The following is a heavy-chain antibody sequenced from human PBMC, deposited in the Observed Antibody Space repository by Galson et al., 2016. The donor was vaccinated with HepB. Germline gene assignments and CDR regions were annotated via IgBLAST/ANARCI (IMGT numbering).Heavy chain of an antibody. J-gene: IGHJ4*02. V-gene: IGHV3-66*02. CDR3: ARETTIFGVRGATGAFDY. CDR2: IYSGGST. Sequence: SLRLSCAASGFTVSSNYMSWVRQAPGKGLEWVSLIYSGGSTYYADSVKGRFTISRDNSKNTLYLQMNSLRLEDTAVYYCARETTIFGVRGATGAFDYWGRGTLVTVSS. D-gene: IGHD3-3*01. CDR1: GFTVSSNY.